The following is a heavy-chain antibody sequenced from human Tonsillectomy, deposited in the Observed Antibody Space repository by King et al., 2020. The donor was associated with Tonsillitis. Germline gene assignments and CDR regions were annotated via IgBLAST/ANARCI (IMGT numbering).Heavy chain of an antibody. D-gene: IGHD2-15*01. CDR1: GFTFSDAW. V-gene: IGHV3-15*01. CDR3: TRRCSL. J-gene: IGHJ4*02. Sequence: VQLVESGGGLVKPGGSLRLSCAASGFTFSDAWMSWIRQAPGKGLEWVGRIHTRANGGTIDYAAPVKGRFTISRYDSKNTLYLQMNSLRPDDTAVYYFTRRCSLGGQGTRVTVSS. CDR2: IHTRANGGTI.